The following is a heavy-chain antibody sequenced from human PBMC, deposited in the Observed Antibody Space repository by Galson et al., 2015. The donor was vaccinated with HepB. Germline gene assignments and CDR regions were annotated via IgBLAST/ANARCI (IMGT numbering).Heavy chain of an antibody. J-gene: IGHJ4*02. CDR3: ARAYSSSWYEGDYFDY. CDR1: GYTFTSYA. V-gene: IGHV1-3*01. D-gene: IGHD6-13*01. Sequence: SVKVSCKASGYTFTSYAMHWVRQAPGQRLEWMGWINAGNGNTKYSQKFQGRVTITRDTSASTAYMELSSLRSEDTAVYYCARAYSSSWYEGDYFDYWGQGTLVTVSS. CDR2: INAGNGNT.